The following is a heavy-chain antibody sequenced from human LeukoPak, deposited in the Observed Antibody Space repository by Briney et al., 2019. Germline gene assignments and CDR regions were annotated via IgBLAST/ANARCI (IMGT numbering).Heavy chain of an antibody. Sequence: GASLRLSCAASGFIFSNYAMIWVRQAPGKGLEWVSAIAGSSGITFYADSVRGQFTISRDNSKNTLYLQMNSLRAEDTAVYYCAKTSLGHPPYYYSMDVWGQGTTVSVSS. D-gene: IGHD7-27*01. CDR3: AKTSLGHPPYYYSMDV. CDR2: IAGSSGIT. CDR1: GFIFSNYA. V-gene: IGHV3-23*01. J-gene: IGHJ6*02.